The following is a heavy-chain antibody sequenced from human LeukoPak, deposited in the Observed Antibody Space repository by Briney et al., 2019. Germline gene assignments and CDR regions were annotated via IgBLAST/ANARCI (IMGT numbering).Heavy chain of an antibody. J-gene: IGHJ4*02. Sequence: PSETLSLTCTVSGGSISSYYWSWIRQPPGKGLEWIGCIYYSGSTNYNPSLKSRVTMSVDTSKNQFSLKLSSVTAADTAVYYCARGTYGDYFDSWGQGTLVTVSS. CDR3: ARGTYGDYFDS. V-gene: IGHV4-59*01. CDR1: GGSISSYY. CDR2: IYYSGST. D-gene: IGHD4-17*01.